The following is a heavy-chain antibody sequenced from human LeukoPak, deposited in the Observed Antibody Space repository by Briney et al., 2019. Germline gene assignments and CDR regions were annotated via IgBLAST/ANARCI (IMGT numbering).Heavy chain of an antibody. V-gene: IGHV1-24*01. CDR2: FYPEDGET. Sequence: ASVKVSCKVSGYTLTELSMHWVPQAPGKGLEWMGGFYPEDGETIYAQKFQGRVTMTEDTSTETAYMGLSSLRSEDTAVYYCATAGIAAAGTLDYWGQGTLVTVSS. D-gene: IGHD6-13*01. CDR1: GYTLTELS. J-gene: IGHJ4*02. CDR3: ATAGIAAAGTLDY.